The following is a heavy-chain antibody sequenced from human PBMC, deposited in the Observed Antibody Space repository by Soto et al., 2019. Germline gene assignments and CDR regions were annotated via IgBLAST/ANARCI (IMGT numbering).Heavy chain of an antibody. CDR3: ARVHLYFDN. Sequence: QVQLVESGGGVVKPGGSLRLSCAASGFTFSDYDMSWIRQAPGKGLEWVSYISGSSYTIYYADSVKGRFTISRDNAKNLLYLQMNSLRAEDTAVYYCARVHLYFDNWGQGTLVTVSS. CDR1: GFTFSDYD. J-gene: IGHJ4*02. V-gene: IGHV3-11*01. CDR2: ISGSSYTI.